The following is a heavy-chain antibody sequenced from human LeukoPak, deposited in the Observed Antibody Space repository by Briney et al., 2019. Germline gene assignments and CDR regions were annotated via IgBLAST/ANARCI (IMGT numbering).Heavy chain of an antibody. CDR3: ARDVGKHLDY. Sequence: SETLSLTCTVSGGSLSSGDYYWSWIRQPPGKGLEWIGYIYYSGSTYYNPSLKSRVTISVDTSKNQFSLKLSSVTAADTAVYYCARDVGKHLDYWGQGTVVTVSA. CDR2: IYYSGST. CDR1: GGSLSSGDYY. J-gene: IGHJ4*02. D-gene: IGHD7-27*01. V-gene: IGHV4-30-4*02.